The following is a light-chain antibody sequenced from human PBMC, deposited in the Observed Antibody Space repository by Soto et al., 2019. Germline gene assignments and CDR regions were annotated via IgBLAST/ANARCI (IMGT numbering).Light chain of an antibody. V-gene: IGKV3-20*01. J-gene: IGKJ5*01. CDR1: QSVSSSY. Sequence: EIVLTPSPGTLSLSPEERATLSCRASQSVSSSYLAWYQQKPGQAPRLLIYGASSRATGIPDRFSGSGSGTDFTLTISRVAPEDFAVYYCQQYGSLPITFGQGTRLEIK. CDR3: QQYGSLPIT. CDR2: GAS.